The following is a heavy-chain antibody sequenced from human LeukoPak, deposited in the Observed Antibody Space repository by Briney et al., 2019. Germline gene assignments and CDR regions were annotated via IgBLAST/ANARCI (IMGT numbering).Heavy chain of an antibody. CDR3: ARDGFLYSGYDLRY. CDR2: ISAYNGNT. D-gene: IGHD5-12*01. Sequence: GASVKVSCKASGYTFTSYGISWVRQAPGQGLEWMGRISAYNGNTNYAQKLQGRVTMTTDTSTSTAYMELRSLRSDDTAVYYCARDGFLYSGYDLRYWGQGTLVTVSS. CDR1: GYTFTSYG. V-gene: IGHV1-18*01. J-gene: IGHJ4*02.